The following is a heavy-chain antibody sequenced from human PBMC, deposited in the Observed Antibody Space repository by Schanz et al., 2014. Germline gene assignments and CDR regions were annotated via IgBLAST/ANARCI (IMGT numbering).Heavy chain of an antibody. CDR2: ITYNGGTI. CDR1: GFTFSSHS. CDR3: AKYRGYYRVSGSYRELEY. J-gene: IGHJ4*02. D-gene: IGHD3-10*01. V-gene: IGHV3-48*01. Sequence: VQLVESGGDLVQPGGSLRLSCAASGFTFSSHSFNWVRQAPGKGLEWISYITYNGGTIYYADSVKGRFTISRDNSKNTLYLQMNSLRPEDTAVYYCAKYRGYYRVSGSYRELEYWGQGTLVTVSS.